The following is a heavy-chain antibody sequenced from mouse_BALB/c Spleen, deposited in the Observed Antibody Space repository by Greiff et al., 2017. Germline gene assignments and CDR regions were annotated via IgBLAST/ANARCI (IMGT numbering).Heavy chain of an antibody. CDR3: ARKGSSYC. Sequence: VQRVESGAELAKPGASVKMSCKASGYTFTSYWMHWVKQRPGQGLEWIGYINPSTGYTEYNQKFKDKATLTADKSSSTAYMQLSSLTSEDSAVYYCARKGSSYCWGQGTTLTVSS. CDR2: INPSTGYT. J-gene: IGHJ2*01. CDR1: GYTFTSYW. D-gene: IGHD1-1*01. V-gene: IGHV1-7*01.